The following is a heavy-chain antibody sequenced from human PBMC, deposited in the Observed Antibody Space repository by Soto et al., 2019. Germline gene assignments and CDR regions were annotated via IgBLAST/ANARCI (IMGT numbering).Heavy chain of an antibody. CDR2: VRYHGAT. J-gene: IGHJ5*02. CDR3: ARGGTWPTRFDP. Sequence: QVHLQQWGAGLLKPSETLSLTCAVYGGPLGPDYCSWIRQSPGRGLEWIGEVRYHGATNYNPSLRGRTTVSVDMSKNQFSLTITAMTDADTAVYYCARGGTWPTRFDPWGPGTLVTVST. V-gene: IGHV4-34*01. CDR1: GGPLGPDY. D-gene: IGHD1-1*01.